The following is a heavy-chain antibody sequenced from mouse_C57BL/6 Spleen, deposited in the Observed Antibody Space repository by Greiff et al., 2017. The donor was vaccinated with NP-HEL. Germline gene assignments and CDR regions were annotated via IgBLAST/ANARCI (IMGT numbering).Heavy chain of an antibody. CDR1: GFTFSSYA. Sequence: EVKVVESGGGLVKPGGSLKLSCAASGFTFSSYAMSWVRQTPEKRLEWVATISDGGSYTYYPDNVKGRFTISRDNAKNNLYLQMSHLKSEDTAMYYCARGDGGTYFDYWGQGTTLTVSS. CDR3: ARGDGGTYFDY. CDR2: ISDGGSYT. V-gene: IGHV5-4*03. D-gene: IGHD4-1*01. J-gene: IGHJ2*01.